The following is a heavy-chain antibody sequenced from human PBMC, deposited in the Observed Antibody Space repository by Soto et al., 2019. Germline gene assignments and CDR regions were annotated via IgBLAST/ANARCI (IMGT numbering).Heavy chain of an antibody. CDR1: GFTFSSYA. J-gene: IGHJ4*02. CDR2: ISGSGGST. CDR3: AKRYRGVFWSGYYWDY. V-gene: IGHV3-23*01. D-gene: IGHD3-3*01. Sequence: EVQLLESGGGLVQPGGSLRLSCAASGFTFSSYAMSWVRQAPGKGLEWVSDISGSGGSTYYADSVKGRFTISRDNSKNTLYLQMNSLRAEDTAVYYCAKRYRGVFWSGYYWDYCGQGTLVTVSS.